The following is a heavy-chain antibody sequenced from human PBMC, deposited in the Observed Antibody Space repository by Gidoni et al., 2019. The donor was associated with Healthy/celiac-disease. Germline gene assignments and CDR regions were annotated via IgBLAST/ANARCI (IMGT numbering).Heavy chain of an antibody. CDR1: GYTFTSYD. Sequence: QVQLVQSGAEVKKPGASVKVSCQASGYTFTSYDINWVRPATGQGLEWMGWMNPNSGNTGYAQKFQGRVTMTRNTSISTAYMELSSLRSEDTAVYYCARAGRTYYYDSSGYYYEDHYGMDVWGQGTTVTVSS. CDR2: MNPNSGNT. J-gene: IGHJ6*02. V-gene: IGHV1-8*01. D-gene: IGHD3-22*01. CDR3: ARAGRTYYYDSSGYYYEDHYGMDV.